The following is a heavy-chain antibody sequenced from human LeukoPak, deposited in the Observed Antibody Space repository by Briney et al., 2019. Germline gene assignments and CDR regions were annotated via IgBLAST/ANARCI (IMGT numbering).Heavy chain of an antibody. CDR2: IYCSGST. Sequence: SETLSLTCTVSGGSISSYYWSWIRQPPGKGLEWIGYIYCSGSTNYNPSLKSRVTISVDTSKNQFSLKLSSVTAADTAVYYCARQTTDAFDIWGQGTMVTVSS. V-gene: IGHV4-59*08. CDR3: ARQTTDAFDI. J-gene: IGHJ3*02. D-gene: IGHD1-1*01. CDR1: GGSISSYY.